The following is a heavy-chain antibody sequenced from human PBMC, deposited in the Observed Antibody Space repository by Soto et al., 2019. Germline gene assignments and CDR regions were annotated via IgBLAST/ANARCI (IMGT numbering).Heavy chain of an antibody. V-gene: IGHV1-69*13. D-gene: IGHD2-8*02. J-gene: IGHJ5*02. CDR1: GGTFSSYA. CDR3: TTDGGVSAYPLFWA. CDR2: IIPILGTA. Sequence: GASVKVSCKASGGTFSSYAISWVRQAPGQGLEWMGGIIPILGTANYAQKFQGRVTITADESTSTAYMELRSLRSEDTAVYHCTTDGGVSAYPLFWAWGQGTLVTVSS.